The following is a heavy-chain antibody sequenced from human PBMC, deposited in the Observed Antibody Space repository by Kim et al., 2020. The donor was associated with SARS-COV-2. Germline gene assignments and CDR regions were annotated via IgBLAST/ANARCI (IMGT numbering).Heavy chain of an antibody. CDR2: I. Sequence: IYCEDAVRGPFTIARDTDKKSLYRQMNSLRAEDTAVYYCARGPIYGRFDYWGQGTMVTVSS. V-gene: IGHV3-11*04. CDR3: ARGPIYGRFDY. J-gene: IGHJ4*02. D-gene: IGHD3-10*01.